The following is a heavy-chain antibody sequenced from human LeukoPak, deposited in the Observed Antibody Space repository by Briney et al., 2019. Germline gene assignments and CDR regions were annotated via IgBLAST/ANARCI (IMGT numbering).Heavy chain of an antibody. J-gene: IGHJ4*02. D-gene: IGHD4-17*01. CDR1: GYTFTSYY. Sequence: GASVKVSCKASGYTFTSYYMHWVRQAPGQGLEWMGIINPSGGSTSYAQKFQGRVTMTRDTSISTAYMELSRLRSDDTAVYYCASMLATVTYDYWGQGTLVTVSS. V-gene: IGHV1-46*01. CDR3: ASMLATVTYDY. CDR2: INPSGGST.